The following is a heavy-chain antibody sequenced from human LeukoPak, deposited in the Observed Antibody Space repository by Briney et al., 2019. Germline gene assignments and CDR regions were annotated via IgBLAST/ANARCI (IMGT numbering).Heavy chain of an antibody. V-gene: IGHV4-59*01. CDR1: GDSISSYY. Sequence: SETLSLTCTVSGDSISSYYWSWIRQPPGKGLEWIGYIYYTGSTSYNPSLKSRVTISVDTSKNQFSLRLSSVTAADTAVYYCAAGGYYDSSGTDYWGQGTLVTVSS. J-gene: IGHJ4*02. CDR3: AAGGYYDSSGTDY. CDR2: IYYTGST. D-gene: IGHD3-22*01.